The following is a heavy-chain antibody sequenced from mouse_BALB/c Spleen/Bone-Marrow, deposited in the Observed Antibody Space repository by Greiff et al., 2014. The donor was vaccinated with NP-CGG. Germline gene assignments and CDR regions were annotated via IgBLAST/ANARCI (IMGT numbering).Heavy chain of an antibody. Sequence: EVKLMESGADLVKPGASVKLSCTTSGFNIKDTFMHWVKQRPEQGLEWIGRIDPASGNTKYDPKFQGKAAITADTSSNKVSLQLSGLTSEDTAVYYCAHGAPFTYWGQGTLVTVSA. J-gene: IGHJ3*01. CDR1: GFNIKDTF. V-gene: IGHV14-3*02. D-gene: IGHD1-1*02. CDR3: AHGAPFTY. CDR2: IDPASGNT.